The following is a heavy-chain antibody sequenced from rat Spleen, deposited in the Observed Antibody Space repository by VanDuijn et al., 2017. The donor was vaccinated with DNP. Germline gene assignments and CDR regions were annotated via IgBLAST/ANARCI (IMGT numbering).Heavy chain of an antibody. V-gene: IGHV5-27*01. D-gene: IGHD1-4*01. J-gene: IGHJ3*01. CDR3: TARSGYNRWFGY. Sequence: EVQLVESGGGLVQPGRSLKLSCAASGFSFSYYYMAWVRQAPTKGLEWVAYIGSDGYAPYYGDSVKGRFAISRDNAKSTLYLQMNSLRSDDMATYYCTARSGYNRWFGYWGQGTLVTVSS. CDR1: GFSFSYYY. CDR2: IGSDGYAP.